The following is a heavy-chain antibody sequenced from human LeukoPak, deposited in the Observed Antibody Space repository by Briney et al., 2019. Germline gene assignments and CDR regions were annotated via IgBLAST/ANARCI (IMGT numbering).Heavy chain of an antibody. V-gene: IGHV1-69*01. D-gene: IGHD1-26*01. Sequence: GSSVKVSCKASGGTFSSYAISWVRQAPGQGLEWMGGIIPIFGTANYAQKFQGRVTITADESTSTAYMELSSLRSEDTAVYYCARVPSLFGVGATDYFDYWGQGTLVTVSS. CDR1: GGTFSSYA. CDR2: IIPIFGTA. J-gene: IGHJ4*02. CDR3: ARVPSLFGVGATDYFDY.